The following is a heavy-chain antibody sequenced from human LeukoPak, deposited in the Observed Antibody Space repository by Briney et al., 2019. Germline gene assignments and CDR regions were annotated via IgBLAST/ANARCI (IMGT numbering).Heavy chain of an antibody. CDR2: ISSDGTST. V-gene: IGHV3-74*01. D-gene: IGHD6-13*01. J-gene: IGHJ4*02. CDR3: ARVRSSSWFDY. CDR1: GFTFSSSS. Sequence: GSLRLSCSASGFTFSSSSMHWVHRAPGKGLVWVSRISSDGTSTNYADSVKGRFIISRDNAKNTLYLQMNSLRAEDTAVYFCARVRSSSWFDYWGQGTLVAVSS.